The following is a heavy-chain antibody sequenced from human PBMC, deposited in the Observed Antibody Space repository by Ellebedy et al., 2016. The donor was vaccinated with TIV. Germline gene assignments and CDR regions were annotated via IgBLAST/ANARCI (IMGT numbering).Heavy chain of an antibody. CDR3: ARRLRYCSGDNCHHWVDP. CDR2: IFPGDSDA. J-gene: IGHJ5*02. D-gene: IGHD2-15*01. CDR1: GYGFTNYW. Sequence: GESLKISCKTSGYGFTNYWIGWVRQMPGKGLEWMGVIFPGDSDARYSPSFQGQVTISADKSISTVFLQLNSLKTSDTAMYYCARRLRYCSGDNCHHWVDPWGQGSQVTVSS. V-gene: IGHV5-51*01.